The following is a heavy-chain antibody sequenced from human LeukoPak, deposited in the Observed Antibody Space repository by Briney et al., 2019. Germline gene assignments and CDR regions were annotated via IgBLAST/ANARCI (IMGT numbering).Heavy chain of an antibody. CDR3: AMGAIVATIDY. CDR2: IYSGSST. D-gene: IGHD5-12*01. J-gene: IGHJ4*02. V-gene: IGHV3-66*01. Sequence: GGSLRLSCAASGFTFSSYAMSWVRQAPGKGLEWVSLIYSGSSTYYADSVKGRFTISRDKSKNTLYLQMSSLRVEDTAVYYCAMGAIVATIDYWGQGTLVTVSS. CDR1: GFTFSSYA.